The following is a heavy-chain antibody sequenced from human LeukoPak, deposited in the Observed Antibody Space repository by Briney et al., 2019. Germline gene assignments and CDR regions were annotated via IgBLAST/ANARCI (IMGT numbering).Heavy chain of an antibody. CDR3: ARRITMVRGVFNWFDP. CDR1: GYTFTGSY. D-gene: IGHD3-10*01. Sequence: GASVKVSCKASGYTFTGSYIHWVRQAPGQGLEWMGWINPNSGDTNCAQKFQGRVTMTRDTSITTAYMELSRLRSDDTAVYYCARRITMVRGVFNWFDPWGQGTLVTVSS. CDR2: INPNSGDT. J-gene: IGHJ5*02. V-gene: IGHV1-2*02.